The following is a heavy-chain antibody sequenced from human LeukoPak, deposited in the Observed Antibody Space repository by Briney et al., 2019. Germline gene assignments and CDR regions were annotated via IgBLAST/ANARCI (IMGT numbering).Heavy chain of an antibody. CDR1: GESISGFY. Sequence: SETLSLTCTVSGESISGFYWTWIRQPPGKGLEWIGYIYYSGSTYYNPSLKSRVTISVDTSKNQFSLKLSSVTAADTAVYYCTGSGWHLPYWGQGTLVTVSS. CDR2: IYYSGST. D-gene: IGHD6-19*01. CDR3: TGSGWHLPY. V-gene: IGHV4-59*04. J-gene: IGHJ4*02.